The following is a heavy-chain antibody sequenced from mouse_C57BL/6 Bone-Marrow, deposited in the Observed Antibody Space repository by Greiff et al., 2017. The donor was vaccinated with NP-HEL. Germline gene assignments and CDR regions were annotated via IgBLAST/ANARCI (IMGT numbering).Heavy chain of an antibody. D-gene: IGHD2-5*01. CDR1: GFTFSDYY. Sequence: DVQLQESGGGLVQPGGSLKLSCAASGFTFSDYYMYWVRQTPEKRLEWVAYISNGGGSSYYPDTVKGRFTISRANAKNTLYLQMSRLKSEDTAMYYCARQAAYYSNYWYCDVWGTGTTVTVSS. CDR3: ARQAAYYSNYWYCDV. V-gene: IGHV5-12*01. J-gene: IGHJ1*03. CDR2: ISNGGGSS.